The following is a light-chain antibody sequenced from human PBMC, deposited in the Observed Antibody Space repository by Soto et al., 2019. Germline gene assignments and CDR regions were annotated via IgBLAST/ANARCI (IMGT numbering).Light chain of an antibody. J-gene: IGLJ1*01. CDR2: DVN. CDR3: WSYTSSSTHV. V-gene: IGLV2-14*03. CDR1: SSDVGGYNF. Sequence: QSALTQPASVSGSPGQSITLSCTGTSSDVGGYNFGSWYQQHPGKVPKLMIVDVNRHPSGVSDRFSGSKSGTTSSLTISELQAGDEGDYYCWSYTSSSTHVFGSGTKLTVL.